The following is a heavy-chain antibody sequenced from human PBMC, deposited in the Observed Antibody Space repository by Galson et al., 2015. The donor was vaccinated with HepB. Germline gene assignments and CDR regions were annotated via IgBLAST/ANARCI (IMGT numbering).Heavy chain of an antibody. V-gene: IGHV3-23*01. Sequence: SLRLSCAASGFTFSNYAMGWVRQTPDKGLQWVAVKSGSGNSTYHADSVKGRFTISRDNSKNRVYLEMNSLRVDDTALYHCVKGAGRFWGQGTPVTVSS. CDR1: GFTFSNYA. CDR2: KSGSGNST. D-gene: IGHD6-19*01. J-gene: IGHJ4*02. CDR3: VKGAGRF.